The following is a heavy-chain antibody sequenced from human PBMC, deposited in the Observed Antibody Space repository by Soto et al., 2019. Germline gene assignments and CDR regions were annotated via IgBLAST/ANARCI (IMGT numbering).Heavy chain of an antibody. CDR3: ARPRGLYYDFWSGYSFDY. V-gene: IGHV1-46*01. Sequence: GASVKVSCKASGYTFTSYYMHWVRQAPGQGLEWMGIINPSGGSTSYALKFQGRVTMTRDTSTSTVYMELSSLRSEDTAVYYCARPRGLYYDFWSGYSFDYWGQGTLVTVSS. J-gene: IGHJ4*02. D-gene: IGHD3-3*01. CDR1: GYTFTSYY. CDR2: INPSGGST.